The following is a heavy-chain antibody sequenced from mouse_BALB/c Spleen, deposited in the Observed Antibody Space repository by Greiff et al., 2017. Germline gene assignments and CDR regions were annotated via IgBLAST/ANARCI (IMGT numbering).Heavy chain of an antibody. V-gene: IGHV3-6*02. J-gene: IGHJ4*01. CDR2: ISYDGSN. D-gene: IGHD3-1*01. Sequence: EVQVVESGPGLVKPSQSLSLTCSVTGYSITSGYYWNWIRQFPGNKLEWMGYISYDGSNNYNPSLKNRISITRDTSKNQFFLKLNSVTTEDTATYYCARDRGILYAMDYWGQGTSVTVSS. CDR3: ARDRGILYAMDY. CDR1: GYSITSGYY.